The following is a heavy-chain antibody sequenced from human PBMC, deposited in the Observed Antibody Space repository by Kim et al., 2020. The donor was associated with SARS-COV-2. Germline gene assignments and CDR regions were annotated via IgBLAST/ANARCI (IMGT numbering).Heavy chain of an antibody. D-gene: IGHD3-10*01. CDR3: ARGGPFSGSVSPFDF. CDR1: GYIFSKNG. J-gene: IGHJ4*01. V-gene: IGHV1-3*04. Sequence: ASVKVSCKASGYIFSKNGIDWVRQAPGQSLEWMGWINIADGNTEYSEKFYDRLTITRDTSASASYLELSSLTSEDTAVYYCARGGPFSGSVSPFDFWGHG. CDR2: INIADGNT.